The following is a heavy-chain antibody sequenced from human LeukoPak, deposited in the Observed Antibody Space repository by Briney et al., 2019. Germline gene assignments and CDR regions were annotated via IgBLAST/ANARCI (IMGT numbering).Heavy chain of an antibody. CDR2: INPKSGGT. V-gene: IGHV1-2*02. CDR3: ARDSGYCSGGSCWYFDY. D-gene: IGHD2-15*01. Sequence: ASVKVSCKASGYTFTSYDINWVRQAPGQGLEWMGWINPKSGGTNYAQKSQGRVTMTRDTSTSTAYMELSRLRSDDTAVYYCARDSGYCSGGSCWYFDYWGQGTLVTVSS. CDR1: GYTFTSYD. J-gene: IGHJ4*02.